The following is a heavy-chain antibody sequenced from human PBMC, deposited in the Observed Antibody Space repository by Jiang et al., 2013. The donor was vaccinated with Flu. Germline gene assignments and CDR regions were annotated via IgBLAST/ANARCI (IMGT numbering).Heavy chain of an antibody. CDR2: INPNSGGT. V-gene: IGHV1-2*02. D-gene: IGHD6-13*01. J-gene: IGHJ4*02. CDR3: ARASGYSSSEDKGLYYFDY. Sequence: GQGLEWMGWINPNSGGTNYAQKFQGRVTMTRDTSISTAYMELSRLRSDDTAVYYCARASGYSSSEDKGLYYFDYWGQGTLVTVSS.